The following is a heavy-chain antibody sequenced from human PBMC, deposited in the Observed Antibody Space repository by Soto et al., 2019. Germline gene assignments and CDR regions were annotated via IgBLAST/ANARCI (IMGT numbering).Heavy chain of an antibody. CDR3: AKFRGQVYGDYYLDQ. D-gene: IGHD4-17*01. V-gene: IGHV3-23*01. J-gene: IGHJ4*02. CDR2: ISGRGTT. Sequence: EVQLLESGGGLVQSGGSLRLSCAASGFTFGTYAMSWVRQAPGKGLEWVSGISGRGTTFYADSVKGRFTISKDNSKNTLHLQMDSMRAEDIAFYYYAKFRGQVYGDYYLDQWGQGTLVTVSS. CDR1: GFTFGTYA.